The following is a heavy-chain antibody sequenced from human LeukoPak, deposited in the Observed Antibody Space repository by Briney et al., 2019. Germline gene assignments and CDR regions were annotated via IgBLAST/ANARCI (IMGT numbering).Heavy chain of an antibody. J-gene: IGHJ4*02. V-gene: IGHV4-34*01. CDR2: INHSGST. Sequence: PSETLSLTCAVYGGSFSGYYWSWIRQPPGKGLEWIGEINHSGSTNYNPSLKSRVTISVDTSKNQFSLKLSSVTAADTAVYYCARGRRYCSNTSCYARYFDYWGQGTLVTVSS. CDR1: GGSFSGYY. CDR3: ARGRRYCSNTSCYARYFDY. D-gene: IGHD2-2*01.